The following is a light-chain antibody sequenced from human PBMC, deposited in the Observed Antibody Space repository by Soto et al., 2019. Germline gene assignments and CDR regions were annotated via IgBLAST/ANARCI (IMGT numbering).Light chain of an antibody. CDR3: QQYGSSPLHT. V-gene: IGKV3-20*01. J-gene: IGKJ2*01. CDR1: QSVSSSY. CDR2: GAS. Sequence: EIVLTQSPGTLSLSPGERATLSCRASQSVSSSYLAWYQQKPGQAPRLLIYGASSRAIGIPDRFSGSGSGTDFTLTISRLEPEDFAVYYCQQYGSSPLHTFGQGAKLEIK.